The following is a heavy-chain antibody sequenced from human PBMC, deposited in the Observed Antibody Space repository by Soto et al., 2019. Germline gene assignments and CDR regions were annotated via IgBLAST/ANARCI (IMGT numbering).Heavy chain of an antibody. Sequence: QVHLQQWGAGLLKPSETLSLTCAVYGESFIGYYWPWSRQPPGKGLEWIGEMNHRGSTNYNPSLKSRVTISIDTSKNQFSLKLSSVTAADTSVYYCARTDIVTTNWFDPWGQGTLVTVSS. V-gene: IGHV4-34*02. CDR1: GESFIGYY. CDR3: ARTDIVTTNWFDP. CDR2: MNHRGST. J-gene: IGHJ5*02. D-gene: IGHD5-12*01.